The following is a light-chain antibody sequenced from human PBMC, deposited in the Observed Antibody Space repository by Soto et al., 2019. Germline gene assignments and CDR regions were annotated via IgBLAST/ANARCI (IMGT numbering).Light chain of an antibody. V-gene: IGLV2-8*01. J-gene: IGLJ1*01. CDR2: EVV. Sequence: QSALTQPPSASGSPGQSVTISCTGTKNDIGVYDFVSWYQHHPGKAPRLIIYEVVQRPSGVPDRFSGSKSGNTASLTVSGPPAGDEADYFCKSYAGSNTYVFGSGTKVTVL. CDR3: KSYAGSNTYV. CDR1: KNDIGVYDF.